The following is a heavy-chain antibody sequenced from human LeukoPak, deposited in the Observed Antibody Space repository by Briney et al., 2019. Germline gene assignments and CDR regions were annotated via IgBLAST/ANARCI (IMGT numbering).Heavy chain of an antibody. CDR3: AKDATGSFPDAFDF. Sequence: PGGSLRLSCAASGFAFSSHAMTWVRQAPGKGLEWVSGISGSGSNTYYADSVKGRFTISRDNSKNTLYLQMNGLRVEDTALYYCAKDATGSFPDAFDFWGQGTVLTVSS. D-gene: IGHD3-9*01. CDR1: GFAFSSHA. V-gene: IGHV3-23*01. J-gene: IGHJ3*01. CDR2: ISGSGSNT.